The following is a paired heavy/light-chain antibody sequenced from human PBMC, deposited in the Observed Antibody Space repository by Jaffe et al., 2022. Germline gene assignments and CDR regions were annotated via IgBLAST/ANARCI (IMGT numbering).Light chain of an antibody. CDR1: QSVSSY. CDR2: DAS. V-gene: IGKV3-11*01. Sequence: EIVLTQSPATLSLSPGERATLSCRASQSVSSYLAWYRQKPGQAPRLLIYDASNRATGIPARFSGSGSGTDFTLTISSLEPEDFAVYFCQQRSNWPWTFGQGTKVEIK. CDR3: QQRSNWPWT. J-gene: IGKJ1*01.
Heavy chain of an antibody. D-gene: IGHD2-2*01. CDR3: AKRGDLTYCTSTSCPPDY. J-gene: IGHJ4*02. CDR2: ISGSGGST. V-gene: IGHV3-23*01. CDR1: GFTFSSYT. Sequence: EVQLLESGGDLVQPGESLRLSCEASGFTFSSYTMTWVRQAPGKGLEWVSSISGSGGSTYYADSVKGRFTISRDNSKNTVYLQMKSLRAEDTALYYCAKRGDLTYCTSTSCPPDYWGQGTLVTVSP.